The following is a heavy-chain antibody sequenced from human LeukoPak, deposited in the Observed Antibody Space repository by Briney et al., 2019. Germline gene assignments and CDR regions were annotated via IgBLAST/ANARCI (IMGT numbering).Heavy chain of an antibody. D-gene: IGHD6-13*01. CDR3: AVIADVDY. Sequence: GGSLRLSCAGSGFTFSSYWMNWVRQAPGKGLEWVANIKQDGSEKYYVDSVKGRFTISRDNAKNSLYLQMNSLRAEDTAVYYRAVIADVDYWGQGTLVTVSS. CDR2: IKQDGSEK. J-gene: IGHJ4*02. V-gene: IGHV3-7*01. CDR1: GFTFSSYW.